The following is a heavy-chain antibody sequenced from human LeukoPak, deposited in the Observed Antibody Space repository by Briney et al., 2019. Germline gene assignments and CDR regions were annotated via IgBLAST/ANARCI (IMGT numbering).Heavy chain of an antibody. CDR2: IYYSGST. V-gene: IGHV4-59*08. J-gene: IGHJ4*02. CDR1: GGSISSYY. CDR3: ARGGRDTAMVTWDY. Sequence: PSETLSLTCTVSGGSISSYYWSWIRQPPGKGLEWIGYIYYSGSTNYNPSLKSRVTISVDTSKNQFSLKLSSVTAADTAVYYCARGGRDTAMVTWDYWGQGTLVTVSS. D-gene: IGHD5-18*01.